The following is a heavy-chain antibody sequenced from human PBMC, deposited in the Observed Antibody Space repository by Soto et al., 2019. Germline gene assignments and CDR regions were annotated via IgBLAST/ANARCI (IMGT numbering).Heavy chain of an antibody. CDR3: ARGIPPPTDFWSGYYRDYFDY. J-gene: IGHJ4*02. V-gene: IGHV3-7*01. D-gene: IGHD3-3*01. CDR1: GFTFSSYW. Sequence: GGSLRLSCAASGFTFSSYWMSWVRQAPGKGLEWVANIKQDGSEKYYVDSVKGRFTISRDNAKNSLYLQMNSLRAEDTAVYYCARGIPPPTDFWSGYYRDYFDYWGQGTLVTVSS. CDR2: IKQDGSEK.